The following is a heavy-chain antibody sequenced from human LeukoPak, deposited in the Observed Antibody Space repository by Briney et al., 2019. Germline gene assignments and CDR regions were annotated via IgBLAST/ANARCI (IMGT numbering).Heavy chain of an antibody. Sequence: GGSLRLSCAASGFTFDDYTMHWVRQAPGKGLEWVSLITWDGGSTYYADSVKGRFTVSRDNSKNSLYLQLNSLRTEDTALYYCAEVSGRRGYSYMDVWGKGTTVTVSS. D-gene: IGHD3-3*01. V-gene: IGHV3-43*01. J-gene: IGHJ6*03. CDR2: ITWDGGST. CDR1: GFTFDDYT. CDR3: AEVSGRRGYSYMDV.